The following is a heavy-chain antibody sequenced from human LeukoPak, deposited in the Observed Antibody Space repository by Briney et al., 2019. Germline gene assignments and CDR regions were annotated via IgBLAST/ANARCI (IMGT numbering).Heavy chain of an antibody. J-gene: IGHJ3*02. D-gene: IGHD3-22*01. CDR3: AKDRSTMIVVVIPDAFDI. V-gene: IGHV3-23*01. CDR1: GFTFSSYG. Sequence: GGSLRLSCAASGFTFSSYGMSWVRQAPGKGLEWVSAISGSGGSTYYADSVKGRFIFSRDNSKNTLYLQMNSLRAEDTAVYYCAKDRSTMIVVVIPDAFDIWGQGTMVTVSS. CDR2: ISGSGGST.